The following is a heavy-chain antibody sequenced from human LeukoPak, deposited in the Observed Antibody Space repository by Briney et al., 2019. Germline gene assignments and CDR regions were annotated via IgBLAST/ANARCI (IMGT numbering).Heavy chain of an antibody. V-gene: IGHV4-34*01. Sequence: SETLPLTCAVYGGSFSGYYWSWIRQPPGKGLEWIGEINHSGSTNYNPSLKSRVTISVDTSKNQFSLKLSSVTAADTAVYYCARVTRRGYSYGHAFDIWGQGTMVTVSS. D-gene: IGHD5-18*01. CDR2: INHSGST. J-gene: IGHJ3*02. CDR3: ARVTRRGYSYGHAFDI. CDR1: GGSFSGYY.